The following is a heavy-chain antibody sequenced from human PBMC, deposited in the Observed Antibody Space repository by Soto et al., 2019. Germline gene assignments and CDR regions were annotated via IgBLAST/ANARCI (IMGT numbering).Heavy chain of an antibody. J-gene: IGHJ4*02. CDR2: ISYDGSNK. CDR1: GFTFSSYA. V-gene: IGHV3-30-3*01. D-gene: IGHD6-19*01. CDR3: ARARVAAPYYFDY. Sequence: GGSLRLSCAASGFTFSSYAMHWVRQAPGKGLEWVAVISYDGSNKYYADSVKGRFTISRDNSKNTLYLQMNSLRAEDTAVYYCARARVAAPYYFDYWGQGTLVTVSS.